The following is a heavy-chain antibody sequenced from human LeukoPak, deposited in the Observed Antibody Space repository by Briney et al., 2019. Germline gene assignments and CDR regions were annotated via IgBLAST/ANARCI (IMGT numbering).Heavy chain of an antibody. CDR3: ARYCRGGSCYKGVQGWFAP. D-gene: IGHD2-15*01. V-gene: IGHV1-69*05. J-gene: IGHJ5*02. CDR1: GGTFSSYA. Sequence: SVKVSCKASGGTFSSYAISWVRQAPGQGLEWMGGIIPIFGTANYAQKFQGRVTITTDESTSTAYMELSSLRSEDTAVYYCARYCRGGSCYKGVQGWFAPWGQEPRVTVS. CDR2: IIPIFGTA.